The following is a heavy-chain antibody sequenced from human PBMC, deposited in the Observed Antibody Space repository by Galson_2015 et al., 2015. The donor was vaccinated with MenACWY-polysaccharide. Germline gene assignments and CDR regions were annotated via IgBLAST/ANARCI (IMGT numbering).Heavy chain of an antibody. CDR3: ARESLPQIYSSGMDV. J-gene: IGHJ6*02. CDR1: GFIFSNYG. CDR2: ISSSSSYK. V-gene: IGHV3-21*01. Sequence: SLRLSCAASGFIFSNYGMHWVRQAPGKGLEWVSSISSSSSYKYYADSVKGRFTISRDNAKNSLYLQMNSLRAEDTAVYYCARESLPQIYSSGMDVWGQGTTVTVSS.